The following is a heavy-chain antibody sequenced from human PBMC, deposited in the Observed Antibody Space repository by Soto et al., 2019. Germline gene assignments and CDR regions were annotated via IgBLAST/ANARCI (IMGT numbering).Heavy chain of an antibody. CDR3: AMSRPGFFDS. CDR2: IYFSGNT. J-gene: IGHJ5*01. CDR1: GGSISSADYY. D-gene: IGHD3-9*01. Sequence: SETLSLTCTVSGGSISSADYYWSWIRQSPGKGLEWIGYIYFSGNTYYNPSLKSRVSMSLDMSKNQFSLNLRSVTAADTAVFYCAMSRPGFFDSWGQGTLVTLSS. V-gene: IGHV4-30-4*01.